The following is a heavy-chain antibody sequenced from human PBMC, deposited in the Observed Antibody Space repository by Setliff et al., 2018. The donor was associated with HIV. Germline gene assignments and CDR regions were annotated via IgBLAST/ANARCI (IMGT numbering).Heavy chain of an antibody. J-gene: IGHJ5*02. V-gene: IGHV3-30*04. CDR3: AKDPQKYSSGWWGRWFDP. CDR1: SGYA. CDR2: ISYDGCNR. D-gene: IGHD3-22*01. Sequence: GVSLRLSCEAFSGYAMHWVRQGPGNGLVWVAVISYDGCNRYYADSVKGRFPISRDNSKNTLYLQMDSLRGEDAAVYYCAKDPQKYSSGWWGRWFDPWGQGTLVTVSS.